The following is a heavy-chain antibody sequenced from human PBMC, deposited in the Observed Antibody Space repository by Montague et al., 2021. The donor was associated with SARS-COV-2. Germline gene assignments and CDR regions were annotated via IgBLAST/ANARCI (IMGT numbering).Heavy chain of an antibody. CDR1: GGSISSSSYY. Sequence: SETLSLTCTVSGGSISSSSYYWGWIRQPPGKELEWIGSIYYSGSTYYNPSLKSRVTISVDTSKNQFSLKLSSVTAADTAVYYCARLFYSSGWSENDAFDIWGQGTMVTVSS. CDR2: IYYSGST. V-gene: IGHV4-39*01. D-gene: IGHD6-19*01. J-gene: IGHJ3*02. CDR3: ARLFYSSGWSENDAFDI.